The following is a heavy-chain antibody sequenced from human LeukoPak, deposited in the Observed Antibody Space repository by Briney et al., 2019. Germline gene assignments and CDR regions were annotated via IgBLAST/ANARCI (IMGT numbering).Heavy chain of an antibody. CDR3: WKRGVVIRVNPIGFHKRAFQLDS. V-gene: IGHV3-23*01. Sequence: PGGSLRLSCAVSGITLSNYGMSWVRQAPGKGLEWVAGISGSGGGTNYADSVKGRFTISRDRPKNTLFLQMNSLRAEDTSVYFCWKRGVVIRVNPIGFHKRAFQLDSRGQGALVTVSS. D-gene: IGHD3-10*01. CDR1: GITLSNYG. CDR2: ISGSGGGT. J-gene: IGHJ4*02.